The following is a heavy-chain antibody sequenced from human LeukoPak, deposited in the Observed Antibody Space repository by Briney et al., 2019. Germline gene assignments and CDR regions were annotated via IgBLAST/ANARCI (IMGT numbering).Heavy chain of an antibody. CDR3: ARGDYFDWLLDY. CDR1: GGTFSSYA. J-gene: IGHJ4*02. CDR2: IIPILGIA. D-gene: IGHD3-9*01. V-gene: IGHV1-69*04. Sequence: SVKVSCKASGGTFSSYAISWVRQAPGQGLEWMGRIIPILGIANYAQKFQGRVTMTRNTSISTAYMELSSLRSEDTAVYYCARGDYFDWLLDYWGQGTLVTVSS.